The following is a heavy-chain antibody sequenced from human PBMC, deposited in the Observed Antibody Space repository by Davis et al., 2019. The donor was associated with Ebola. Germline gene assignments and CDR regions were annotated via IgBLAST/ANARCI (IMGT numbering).Heavy chain of an antibody. V-gene: IGHV1-3*01. D-gene: IGHD6-19*01. CDR1: GFTLTNYA. CDR3: ARASFGYNSGWYADY. Sequence: AASVKVSCKASGFTLTNYAIHWVRQAPGQRLEWMGWVHGGNGNTKYSQRFQGRVTITTDTSASTVYLDLTSLRSEDTAVFYCARASFGYNSGWYADYWGPGSLVTVSS. CDR2: VHGGNGNT. J-gene: IGHJ4*02.